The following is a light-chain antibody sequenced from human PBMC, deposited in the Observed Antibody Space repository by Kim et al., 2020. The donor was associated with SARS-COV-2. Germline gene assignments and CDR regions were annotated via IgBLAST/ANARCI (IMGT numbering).Light chain of an antibody. V-gene: IGKV1-39*01. J-gene: IGKJ5*01. CDR2: AAS. CDR1: QSISSY. Sequence: DIQMTQSPSSLSASVGDRVTITCRASQSISSYLNWYQQKPGKAPKLLIYAASSLQSGVPSRFSGSGSGTDFTLTISSLQPEDFATYYCQQSYSTLGISFRRGTRLEIK. CDR3: QQSYSTLGIS.